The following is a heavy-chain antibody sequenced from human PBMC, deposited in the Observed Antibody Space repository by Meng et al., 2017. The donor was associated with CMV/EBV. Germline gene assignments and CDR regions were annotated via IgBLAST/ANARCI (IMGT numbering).Heavy chain of an antibody. J-gene: IGHJ4*02. CDR3: ARGLWNYDY. CDR1: GGSFSGYY. Sequence: SETLSLTCAVYGGSFSGYYWSWIRQPPGKGLEWIGEINHGGSTNYNPSLKSRVTISVDTSKNQSSLKLSSVTAADTTVYYCARGLWNYDYWGQGTLVTVSS. D-gene: IGHD1-7*01. CDR2: INHGGST. V-gene: IGHV4-34*01.